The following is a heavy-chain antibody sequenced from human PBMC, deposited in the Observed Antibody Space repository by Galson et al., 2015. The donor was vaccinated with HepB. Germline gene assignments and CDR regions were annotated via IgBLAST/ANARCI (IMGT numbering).Heavy chain of an antibody. D-gene: IGHD3-10*01. J-gene: IGHJ4*02. CDR1: GYTFTSYA. Sequence: SVKVSCKASGYTFTSYAMNWVRQAPGQGLEWMGWINTNTGNPTYAQGFTGRFVFSLDTSVSTAYLQISSLKAEDTAVYYCARGGSTMVRGVIPFDYWGQGTLVTVSS. CDR3: ARGGSTMVRGVIPFDY. V-gene: IGHV7-4-1*02. CDR2: INTNTGNP.